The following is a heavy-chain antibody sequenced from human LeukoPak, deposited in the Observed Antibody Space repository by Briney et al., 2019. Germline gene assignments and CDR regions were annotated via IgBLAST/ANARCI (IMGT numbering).Heavy chain of an antibody. J-gene: IGHJ4*02. Sequence: GRSLRLSCAASGFTFSNYAMHWVRQAPGKGLEWVAVISYDGSDEYYADSVKGQFTISRDNSKNTLYLQMNSLRAEDTAVYYCATRGIYFDYWGQGTLVTVSS. V-gene: IGHV3-30*04. CDR3: ATRGIYFDY. CDR1: GFTFSNYA. CDR2: ISYDGSDE. D-gene: IGHD6-13*01.